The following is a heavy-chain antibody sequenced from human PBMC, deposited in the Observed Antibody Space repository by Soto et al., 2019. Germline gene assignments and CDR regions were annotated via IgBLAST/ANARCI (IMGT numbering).Heavy chain of an antibody. CDR2: IYWDDDK. J-gene: IGHJ4*02. V-gene: IGHV2-5*02. CDR3: AHRRRGSYFDS. CDR1: GFSLSTSGVG. D-gene: IGHD3-16*01. Sequence: QITLKESGPPLVKPTQTLTLTCTFSGFSLSTSGVGVGWIRQPPGKALEWLALIYWDDDKRYSPSLKSRLTIPKDTSKHQVVLTMTNMDPVDTATYYCAHRRRGSYFDSWGQGTLVTVSS.